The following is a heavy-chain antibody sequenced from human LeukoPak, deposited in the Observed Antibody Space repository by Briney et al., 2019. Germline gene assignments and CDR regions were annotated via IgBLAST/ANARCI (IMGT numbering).Heavy chain of an antibody. CDR3: ALYSSGWSSTYWYFDL. Sequence: GASVKVSCKASGGTFSSYAISWVRQAPGRGLEWMGGIIPIFGTANYAQKFQGRVTITADKSTSTAYMELSSLRSEDTAVYYCALYSSGWSSTYWYFDLWGRGTLVTVSS. V-gene: IGHV1-69*06. J-gene: IGHJ2*01. CDR2: IIPIFGTA. D-gene: IGHD6-19*01. CDR1: GGTFSSYA.